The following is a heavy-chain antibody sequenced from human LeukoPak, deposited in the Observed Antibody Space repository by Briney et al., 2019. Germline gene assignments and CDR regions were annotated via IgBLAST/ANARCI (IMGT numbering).Heavy chain of an antibody. D-gene: IGHD6-13*01. CDR1: GFTFDDYA. CDR3: ASASSHRIAAGGDY. J-gene: IGHJ4*02. Sequence: GRSLRLSCAASGFTFDDYAMHWVRQAPGKGLEWVSGISWNSGSIGYADSVKGRFTISRDNAKNSLYLQMNSLRAEDTAVYYCASASSHRIAAGGDYWGQGTLVTVSS. V-gene: IGHV3-9*01. CDR2: ISWNSGSI.